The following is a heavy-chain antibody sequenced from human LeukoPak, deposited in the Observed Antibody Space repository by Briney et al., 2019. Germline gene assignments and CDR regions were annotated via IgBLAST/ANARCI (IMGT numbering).Heavy chain of an antibody. CDR2: IYHSGST. D-gene: IGHD7-27*01. V-gene: IGHV4-30-2*01. Sequence: PSETLSLTCTVSGGSISSGGYYWSWIRQPPGKGLEWIGYIYHSGSTYYNPSLKSRVTISVDRSKNQFSLKLSSVTAADTAVYYCARVGSTTWAAYWGQGTLVTVSS. CDR3: ARVGSTTWAAY. CDR1: GGSISSGGYY. J-gene: IGHJ4*02.